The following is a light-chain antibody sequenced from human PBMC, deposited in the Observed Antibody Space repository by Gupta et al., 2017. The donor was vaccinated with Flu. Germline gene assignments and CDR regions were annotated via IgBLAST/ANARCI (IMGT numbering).Light chain of an antibody. CDR3: RQAKHWPWT. Sequence: DVVLTQSPLSLSVTLGQPASISCRSSQSVVYSDVNTYFNWFHQRPGQAPRRLIYKGSNRDSGVPDRFSGGWSGTDFTLTISRAEAEEVGVYLCRQAKHWPWTFGQGTKVEIK. V-gene: IGKV2-30*01. J-gene: IGKJ1*01. CDR2: KGS. CDR1: QSVVYSDVNTY.